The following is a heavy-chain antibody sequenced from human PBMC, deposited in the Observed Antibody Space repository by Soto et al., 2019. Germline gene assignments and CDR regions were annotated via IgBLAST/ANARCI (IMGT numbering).Heavy chain of an antibody. Sequence: PGGSLRLSRASSGFTFSDYYMSWLRQDPGKGLEWVSAMSGSRGSTYYADSVKGRFTISRDNSKNALYMQMTSLRAEDTAVYYCAKRGHYDSSGYYAPIDYWGQGTLVTVSS. D-gene: IGHD3-22*01. J-gene: IGHJ4*02. V-gene: IGHV3-23*01. CDR1: GFTFSDYY. CDR2: MSGSRGST. CDR3: AKRGHYDSSGYYAPIDY.